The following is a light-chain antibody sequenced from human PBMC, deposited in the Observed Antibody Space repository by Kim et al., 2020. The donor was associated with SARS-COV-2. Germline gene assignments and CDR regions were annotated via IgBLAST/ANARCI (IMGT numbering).Light chain of an antibody. V-gene: IGKV3-11*01. Sequence: LSPGERATLACRASQSISSYLAWYQQKPGQAPRLLIFDAFNRAPGTPGRFSGSGSGTDFTLTISSLEPEDFAVYYCQQRNYWPLTFGGGTKVDIK. CDR1: QSISSY. CDR3: QQRNYWPLT. J-gene: IGKJ4*01. CDR2: DAF.